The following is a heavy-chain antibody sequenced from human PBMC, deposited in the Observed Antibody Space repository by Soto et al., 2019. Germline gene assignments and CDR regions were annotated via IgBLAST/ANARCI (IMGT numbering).Heavy chain of an antibody. Sequence: ASVKVSCKASGYTFTSYGISWVRQAPGQGPEWMGWISAYNGNTNYAQKLQGRVTMTTDTSTSTAYMELRSLRSDDTAVYYCARFIPGIAAAGLFDYWGQGTLVTVSS. CDR2: ISAYNGNT. CDR1: GYTFTSYG. V-gene: IGHV1-18*01. D-gene: IGHD6-13*01. CDR3: ARFIPGIAAAGLFDY. J-gene: IGHJ4*02.